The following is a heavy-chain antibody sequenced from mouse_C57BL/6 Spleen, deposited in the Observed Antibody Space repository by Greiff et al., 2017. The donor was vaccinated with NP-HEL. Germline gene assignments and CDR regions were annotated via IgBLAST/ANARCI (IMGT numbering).Heavy chain of an antibody. V-gene: IGHV1-53*01. CDR1: GYTFTSYW. J-gene: IGHJ2*01. Sequence: QVQLQQPGTELVKPGASVKLSCKASGYTFTSYWMHWVKQRPGQGLEWIGNINPSNGGTNYNEKFKSKATLTVDKASSTAYMQLSSLTSEDSAVYYCATPFYDYTYYCDYWGQGTTLTVSS. CDR3: ATPFYDYTYYCDY. CDR2: INPSNGGT. D-gene: IGHD2-4*01.